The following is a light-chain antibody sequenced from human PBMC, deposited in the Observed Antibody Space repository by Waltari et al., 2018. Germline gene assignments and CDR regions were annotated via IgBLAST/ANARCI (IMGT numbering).Light chain of an antibody. V-gene: IGLV2-23*02. CDR2: QVI. CDR3: CSYAGRGTYV. CDR1: NSYVGNYNL. J-gene: IGLJ1*01. Sequence: QSALTQPASVSGTPGQSLTISCTAPNSYVGNYNLVSCYQHHPGEAPQHMSCQVIKRPSVVSNRFSGSQSVTTSALTSGGLQAEEEADYYCCSYAGRGTYVFGTGTKVTVL.